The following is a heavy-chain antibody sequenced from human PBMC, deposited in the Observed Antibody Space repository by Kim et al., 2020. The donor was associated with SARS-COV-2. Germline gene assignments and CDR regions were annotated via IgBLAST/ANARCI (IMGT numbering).Heavy chain of an antibody. V-gene: IGHV3-21*01. D-gene: IGHD3-10*01. Sequence: GSLRLSCAASGFTFNNYNMNWVRQAPGKGLEWVSSISSSSTYINYADSVKGRFTISRDNAKNSLYLQMDSLRAEDTAVYYCARVNPGNLFGSGSYDSWGQGTLVTVSS. J-gene: IGHJ5*01. CDR2: ISSSSTYI. CDR3: ARVNPGNLFGSGSYDS. CDR1: GFTFNNYN.